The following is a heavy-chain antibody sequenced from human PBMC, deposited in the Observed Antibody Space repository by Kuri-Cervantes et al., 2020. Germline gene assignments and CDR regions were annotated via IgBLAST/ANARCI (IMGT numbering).Heavy chain of an antibody. CDR3: ARYDCSGGSCYSAYYYYGMDV. J-gene: IGHJ6*02. Sequence: SVKVSCKASVGSFSSYAISWVRQAPGQGLEWIGGISPIFGTANYAQKFQGRVTITADEYTSTAYMELSSLRSEDTAVYYCARYDCSGGSCYSAYYYYGMDVWGQGTTVTDSS. V-gene: IGHV1-69*13. D-gene: IGHD2-15*01. CDR2: ISPIFGTA. CDR1: VGSFSSYA.